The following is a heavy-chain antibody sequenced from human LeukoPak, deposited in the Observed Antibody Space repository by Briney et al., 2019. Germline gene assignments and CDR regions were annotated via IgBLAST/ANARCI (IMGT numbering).Heavy chain of an antibody. V-gene: IGHV4-39*07. CDR2: IYYSGST. J-gene: IGHJ2*01. D-gene: IGHD3-22*01. Sequence: KSSETLSLTCTVSGGSISSYYWGWIRQPPGKGLEWIGSIYYSGSTYYNPSLKSRVTISVDTSKNQFSLKLSSVTAADTAVYYCASRITMIVVVGDWYFDLWGRGTLVTVSS. CDR3: ASRITMIVVVGDWYFDL. CDR1: GGSISSYY.